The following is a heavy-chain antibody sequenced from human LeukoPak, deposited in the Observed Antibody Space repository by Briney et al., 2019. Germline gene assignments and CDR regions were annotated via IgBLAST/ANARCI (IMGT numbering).Heavy chain of an antibody. D-gene: IGHD2-15*01. J-gene: IGHJ3*01. Sequence: PSETLSLTCTVSGGSISTSSYYWGWIRQPPGKGLEWIGSIYYSGSTYYNPSLKSRVTISVDTSKNQFSLKLSSVTAADTAVYYCARHCGSASCYTYISFDLWGQGTMVTVSS. V-gene: IGHV4-39*01. CDR3: ARHCGSASCYTYISFDL. CDR2: IYYSGST. CDR1: GGSISTSSYY.